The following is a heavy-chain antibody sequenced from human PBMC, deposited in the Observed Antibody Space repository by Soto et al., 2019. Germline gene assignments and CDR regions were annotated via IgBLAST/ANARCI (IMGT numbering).Heavy chain of an antibody. V-gene: IGHV1-2*02. D-gene: IGHD3-22*01. Sequence: QVQLVQSGAEVKKPGASVKVSCKASGYTFTGYYMHWVRQAPGQGLEWMGWINPYNGGTNYAQNFQGRVTVTRDTSISTVYMELSRLRSDDTAVYYCARVWSSGYYHYWGQGTLVTVSS. CDR2: INPYNGGT. CDR1: GYTFTGYY. J-gene: IGHJ4*02. CDR3: ARVWSSGYYHY.